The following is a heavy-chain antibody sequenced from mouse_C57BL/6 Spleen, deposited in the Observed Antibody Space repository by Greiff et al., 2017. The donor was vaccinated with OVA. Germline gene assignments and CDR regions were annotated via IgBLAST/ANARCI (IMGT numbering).Heavy chain of an antibody. V-gene: IGHV1-26*01. J-gene: IGHJ2*01. Sequence: EVQLQQSGPELVKPGASVKISCKASGYTFTDYYMNWVKQSHGKSLEWIGDINPNNGGTSYNQKFKGKATLTVDKSSSTAYMELRSLSSEYSAVYYCARSVYYYCSSDYWGQGTTLTVSS. CDR2: INPNNGGT. CDR1: GYTFTDYY. D-gene: IGHD1-1*01. CDR3: ARSVYYYCSSDY.